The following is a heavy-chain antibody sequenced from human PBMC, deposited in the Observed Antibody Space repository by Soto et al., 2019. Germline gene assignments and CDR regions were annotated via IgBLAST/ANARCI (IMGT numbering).Heavy chain of an antibody. V-gene: IGHV1-69*13. J-gene: IGHJ4*02. CDR2: IIPVFGTT. Sequence: ASVKVSCKAPGGTFKNNGISWVRQAPGQGLEWMGGIIPVFGTTNYAQKFQGRLTITADDFTSAVYMELSRLRYEDTAVYYCARENGVAVATILHHFDYWGPGTLVTVSS. D-gene: IGHD5-12*01. CDR1: GGTFKNNG. CDR3: ARENGVAVATILHHFDY.